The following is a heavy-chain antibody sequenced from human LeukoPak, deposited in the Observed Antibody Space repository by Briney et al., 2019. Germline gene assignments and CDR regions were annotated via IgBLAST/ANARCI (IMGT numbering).Heavy chain of an antibody. CDR1: GFTFSRYW. CDR3: ASANDYDSSGYFHY. V-gene: IGHV3-74*01. D-gene: IGHD3-22*01. Sequence: GGSLRLSCAASGFTFSRYWMHWVRQAPGKGLVWVSRISSDGSSTGYADSVKGRFTISRDNAKNTLYLQMSSLRAEDTAVYYCASANDYDSSGYFHYWGQGTLVTVSS. J-gene: IGHJ4*02. CDR2: ISSDGSST.